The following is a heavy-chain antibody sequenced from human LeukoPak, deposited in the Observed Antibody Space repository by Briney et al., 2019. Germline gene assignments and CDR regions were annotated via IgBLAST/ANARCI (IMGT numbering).Heavy chain of an antibody. CDR1: GGTFSSYA. CDR2: IIPILGIA. D-gene: IGHD2-21*02. J-gene: IGHJ4*02. V-gene: IGHV1-69*04. CDR3: ARENTLTEAYCGGDCYPLDY. Sequence: SVKVSCKASGGTFSSYAISWVRQAPGQGLEWMGRIIPILGIANYAQKFQGRVTITADKSTSTAYMELSSLRSEDTAVYYCARENTLTEAYCGGDCYPLDYWGQGTLVAVSS.